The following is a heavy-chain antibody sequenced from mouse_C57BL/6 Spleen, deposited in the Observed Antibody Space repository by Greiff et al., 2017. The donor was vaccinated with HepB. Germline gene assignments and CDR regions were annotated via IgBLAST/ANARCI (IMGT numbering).Heavy chain of an antibody. J-gene: IGHJ2*01. CDR3: ARRGQLGVPYYFAY. CDR1: GYTFTGYW. CDR2: ILPGSGST. D-gene: IGHD4-1*02. Sequence: VQLQQSGAELMKPGASVKLSCKATGYTFTGYWIEWVKQRPGHGLEWIGEILPGSGSTYYNEKFKGKATFTADTYSNTAYLKLSSLTTEDSAIYSCARRGQLGVPYYFAYWGQGTTLTVSS. V-gene: IGHV1-9*01.